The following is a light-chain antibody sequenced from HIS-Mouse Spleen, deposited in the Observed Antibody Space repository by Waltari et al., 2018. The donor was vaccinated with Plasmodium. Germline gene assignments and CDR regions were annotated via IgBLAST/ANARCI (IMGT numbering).Light chain of an antibody. CDR3: QQYNNWPPYT. J-gene: IGKJ2*01. Sequence: EIVMTQSPATLSVSPGERATPSCRASQSVSINLAWYQQKPGQAPRLLIYGASTRATGIPARFSGSGSGTEFTLTISSLQSEDFAVYYCQQYNNWPPYTFGQGTKLEIK. V-gene: IGKV3-15*01. CDR1: QSVSIN. CDR2: GAS.